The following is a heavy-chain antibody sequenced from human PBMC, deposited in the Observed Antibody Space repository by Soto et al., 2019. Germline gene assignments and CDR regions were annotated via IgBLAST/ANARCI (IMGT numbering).Heavy chain of an antibody. D-gene: IGHD6-13*01. CDR2: INPNGGST. J-gene: IGHJ4*02. Sequence: QAQLVQSGAEVKKPGASVKLSCKTSGYTFTSYYIHWVRQAPGQGLEWMGIINPNGGSTNYAQEDQGRVTVTRDTATSTVDMERSSLRAEDTAVYYCARHLTAGDCWGQGTLLTVSS. V-gene: IGHV1-46*01. CDR3: ARHLTAGDC. CDR1: GYTFTSYY.